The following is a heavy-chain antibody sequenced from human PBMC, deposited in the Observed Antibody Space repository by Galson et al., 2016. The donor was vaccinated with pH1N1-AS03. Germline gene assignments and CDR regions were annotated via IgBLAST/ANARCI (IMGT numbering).Heavy chain of an antibody. V-gene: IGHV4-39*01. D-gene: IGHD1-26*01. CDR2: IYDTWRT. J-gene: IGHJ4*02. CDR3: ARVVGARPPPDY. CDR1: GGSISSRAYY. Sequence: LSLTCTVSGGSISSRAYYWGWIRQPPGKGLEWIGSIYDTWRTTYNPSLKSRVTISGDTSKNQLSLKVTSMTAADTAVYYCARVVGARPPPDYWGQGTLVTVSS.